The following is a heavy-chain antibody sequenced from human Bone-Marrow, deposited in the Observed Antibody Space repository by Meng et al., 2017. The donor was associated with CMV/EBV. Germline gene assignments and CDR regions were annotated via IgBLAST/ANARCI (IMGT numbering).Heavy chain of an antibody. CDR1: GYTFTSYG. CDR2: ISAYNGNT. Sequence: GESLKISCAASGYTFTSYGISWVRQAPGQGLEWMGWISAYNGNTNYAQKLQGRVTMTTDTSTSTAYMELRSLRSEDTAVYYCARAKTYCSGGSCYLFLVDYWGQGTLVTVSS. J-gene: IGHJ4*02. V-gene: IGHV1-18*01. CDR3: ARAKTYCSGGSCYLFLVDY. D-gene: IGHD2-15*01.